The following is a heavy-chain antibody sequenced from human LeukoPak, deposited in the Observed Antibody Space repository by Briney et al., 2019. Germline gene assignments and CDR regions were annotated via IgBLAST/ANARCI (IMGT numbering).Heavy chain of an antibody. D-gene: IGHD2-2*01. Sequence: TSETLSLTCAVYGGSFSGYYWSWIRQPPGKGLEWIGEINHSGSTNYNPSLKSRVTISVDTSKNQFSLKLSSVTAADTAVYYCARGVVVVPAAILYYFDYWGQETRAPVP. V-gene: IGHV4-34*01. CDR2: INHSGST. CDR1: GGSFSGYY. CDR3: ARGVVVVPAAILYYFDY. J-gene: IGHJ4*02.